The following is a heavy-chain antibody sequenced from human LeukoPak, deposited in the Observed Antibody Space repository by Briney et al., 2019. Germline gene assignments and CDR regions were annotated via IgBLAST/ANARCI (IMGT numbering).Heavy chain of an antibody. CDR2: INHSGST. CDR3: ARGVYNWNIDVFDF. CDR1: GGSFSDYY. D-gene: IGHD1/OR15-1a*01. V-gene: IGHV4-34*01. J-gene: IGHJ3*01. Sequence: SETLSLTCAVYGGSFSDYYWTWIRQPPGKGLEWIGEINHSGSTNYNPSLKSRVTISVDTSKNNFSLKLSSMTAADTAVFYCARGVYNWNIDVFDFWGQGTMVTVSS.